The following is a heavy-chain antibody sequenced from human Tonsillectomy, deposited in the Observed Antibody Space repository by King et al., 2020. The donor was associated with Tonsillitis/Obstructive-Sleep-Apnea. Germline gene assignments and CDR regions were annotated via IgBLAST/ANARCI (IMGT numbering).Heavy chain of an antibody. V-gene: IGHV3-11*05. Sequence: VQLVESGGGLVKPGGSLRLSCAASGFTFSDYYMSWIRQAPGKGLEWVSYISISSSYTNYADFVKGRFTISRDNAKNSLYLQMNSLRAEDTAVYYCARMYGDYVEAFDYWGQGTLVTVSS. CDR3: ARMYGDYVEAFDY. J-gene: IGHJ4*02. CDR2: ISISSSYT. CDR1: GFTFSDYY. D-gene: IGHD4-17*01.